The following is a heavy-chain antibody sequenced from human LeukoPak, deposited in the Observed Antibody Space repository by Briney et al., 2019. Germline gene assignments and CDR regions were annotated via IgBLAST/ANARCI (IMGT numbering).Heavy chain of an antibody. V-gene: IGHV4-38-2*02. J-gene: IGHJ2*01. CDR3: ARVAQYYDSSGYWSHWYFDL. Sequence: PSETLSLTCTVSGYSISSGYFWGWIRQPPGKGLEWIGSIYYSGNTYYNPSLKSRVTISVDTSKNQFSLKLSSVTAADTAVYYCARVAQYYDSSGYWSHWYFDLWGRGTLVTVSS. D-gene: IGHD3-22*01. CDR2: IYYSGNT. CDR1: GYSISSGYF.